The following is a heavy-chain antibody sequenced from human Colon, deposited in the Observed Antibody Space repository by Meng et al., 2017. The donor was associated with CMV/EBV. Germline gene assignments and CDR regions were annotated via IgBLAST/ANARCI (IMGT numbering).Heavy chain of an antibody. Sequence: QVQLVQSGAEVKKHGASVKVSCRASGYTFNNYGLNWVRQAPGQGLEWMGWISPYIGNTNYAQRFQGRLTLTTDTSTDTAYMELRSLSPDDTAIYYCARGRGQDTVVVVADRGFDPWGQGTLVTVSA. CDR2: ISPYIGNT. CDR3: ARGRGQDTVVVVADRGFDP. CDR1: GYTFNNYG. V-gene: IGHV1-18*01. D-gene: IGHD2-15*01. J-gene: IGHJ5*02.